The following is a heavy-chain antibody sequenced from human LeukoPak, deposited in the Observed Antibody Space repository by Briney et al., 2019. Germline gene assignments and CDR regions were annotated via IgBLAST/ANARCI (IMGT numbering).Heavy chain of an antibody. Sequence: SGGSLRLSCAASGFTFSSYSMNWVRQAPGKGLEWVSYISRSSSIIYYADSLKGRFTIPRDNAKNSLYLQMNSLRDEDTAVYYCARGRPSDYWGQGALITVSS. V-gene: IGHV3-48*02. J-gene: IGHJ4*02. CDR1: GFTFSSYS. CDR3: ARGRPSDY. CDR2: ISRSSSII.